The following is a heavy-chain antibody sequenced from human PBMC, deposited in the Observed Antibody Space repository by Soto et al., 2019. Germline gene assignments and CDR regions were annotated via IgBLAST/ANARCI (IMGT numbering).Heavy chain of an antibody. V-gene: IGHV1-69*13. J-gene: IGHJ3*02. Sequence: SVKVSCKASGGTFSSYAISWVRQAPGQGLEWMGGIIPIPGTANYAQKFQGRVTITADESTSTAYMELSSLRSEDTAVYYCARTFIDSSGYKHHDAFDIWGQGTMVTVSS. CDR2: IIPIPGTA. D-gene: IGHD3-22*01. CDR3: ARTFIDSSGYKHHDAFDI. CDR1: GGTFSSYA.